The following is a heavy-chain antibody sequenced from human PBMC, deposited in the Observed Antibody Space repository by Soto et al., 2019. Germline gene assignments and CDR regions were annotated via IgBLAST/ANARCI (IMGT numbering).Heavy chain of an antibody. V-gene: IGHV4-31*02. D-gene: IGHD2-2*01. CDR3: ARDGSSTANWLDP. Sequence: SLXXTVSGASLHIGGYYWAWIRENPGKGLEWIGYIYYTWVTYYNPSLGSRVNISVDTSKKQFSLELNSVTAAYTDVYYCARDGSSTANWLDPWGQGLLVTVSS. CDR2: IYYTWVT. J-gene: IGHJ5*02. CDR1: GASLHIGGYY.